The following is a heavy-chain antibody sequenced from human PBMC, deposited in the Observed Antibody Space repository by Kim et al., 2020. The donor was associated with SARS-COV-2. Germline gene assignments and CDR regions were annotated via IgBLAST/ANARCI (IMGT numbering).Heavy chain of an antibody. CDR3: AKDTSSSGWADDAFDI. V-gene: IGHV3-23*03. J-gene: IGHJ3*02. CDR1: GFTFSSYA. D-gene: IGHD6-19*01. CDR2: IYSGGSST. Sequence: GGSLRLSCAASGFTFSSYAMSWVRQAPGKGLEWVSVIYSGGSSTYYADSVKGRFTISRDNSKNTLYLQMNSLRAEDTAVYYCAKDTSSSGWADDAFDIWGQGTMVTVSS.